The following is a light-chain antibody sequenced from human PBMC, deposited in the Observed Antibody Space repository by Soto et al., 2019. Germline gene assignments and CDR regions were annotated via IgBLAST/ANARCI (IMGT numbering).Light chain of an antibody. CDR1: QTISSS. CDR3: QQYGSSPPMYT. V-gene: IGKV3-20*01. Sequence: EIVLTQSPATLSLSPGERATLSCRASQTISSSLAWYQQKPGQSPRLLIYGASSRATGIPDRFSGSGSGTDFTLTISRLEPEDFAVYYCQQYGSSPPMYTFGQGTKLEIK. CDR2: GAS. J-gene: IGKJ2*01.